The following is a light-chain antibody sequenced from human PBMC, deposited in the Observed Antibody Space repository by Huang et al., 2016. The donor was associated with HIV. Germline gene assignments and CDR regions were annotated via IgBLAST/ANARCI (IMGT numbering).Light chain of an antibody. CDR1: QSVGSNY. Sequence: EIVLTQSPGTLSLSPGERATLSCRASQSVGSNYLAWYQQKTGQAPRLLIYGASSRATCIPDRFSGSGSETDFTLTISRLEPEDFAVYYCQQYGSSPQFTFGPGTKVDIK. V-gene: IGKV3-20*01. CDR2: GAS. CDR3: QQYGSSPQFT. J-gene: IGKJ3*01.